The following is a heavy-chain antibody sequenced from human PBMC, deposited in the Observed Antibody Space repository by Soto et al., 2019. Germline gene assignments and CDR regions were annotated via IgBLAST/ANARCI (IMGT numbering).Heavy chain of an antibody. D-gene: IGHD1-26*01. CDR2: IHYSGTS. CDR3: ASHWIAGASIT. J-gene: IGHJ1*01. V-gene: IGHV4-39*01. Sequence: WNRQPPGKGLEWIGSIHYSGTSYYNPSLKSRVTIFVDTSKNQLSLKLSSVTAADTAVYYCASHWIAGASITRGQGILVSGPS.